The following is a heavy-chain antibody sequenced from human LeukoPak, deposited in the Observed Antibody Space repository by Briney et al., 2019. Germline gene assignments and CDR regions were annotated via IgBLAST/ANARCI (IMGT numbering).Heavy chain of an antibody. CDR3: ARLILEWYDFDY. CDR2: IYYSGST. D-gene: IGHD3-3*01. CDR1: GGSISSSSYY. V-gene: IGHV4-39*01. J-gene: IGHJ4*02. Sequence: SETLSLTCTVSGGSISSSSYYWGWIRQPPGKGLEWIGSIYYSGSTYYNPSLKSRVTISVDTSKNQFSLKLSSVTAADTAVYYCARLILEWYDFDYWGQGTLVTVSS.